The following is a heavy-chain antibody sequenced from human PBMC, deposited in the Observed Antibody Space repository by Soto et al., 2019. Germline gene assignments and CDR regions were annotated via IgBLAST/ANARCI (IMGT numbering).Heavy chain of an antibody. V-gene: IGHV4-34*01. Sequence: QVQLQQWGAGLLKPSETLSLTCAVYGGSFSGYYWSWIRQPPGKGLEWIGEINHSGSTNYNPSLKSRVPISVDTSKNQFSLKLSSVTAADPAVYYCARGWYEGYWGQGTLVTVSS. CDR3: ARGWYEGY. CDR1: GGSFSGYY. D-gene: IGHD6-13*01. J-gene: IGHJ4*02. CDR2: INHSGST.